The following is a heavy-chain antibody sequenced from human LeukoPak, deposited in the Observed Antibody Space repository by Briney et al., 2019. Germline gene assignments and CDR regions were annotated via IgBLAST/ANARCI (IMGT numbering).Heavy chain of an antibody. Sequence: SETLSLTCTVSGGSISSYYWSWLRQPRGKGLEWIGYIYYSGSTNYNPSLKSRVTISVDTSKNQCSLKLSSVTAADTAVYYCARKPGYYYYYMDVWGKGTTVTVSS. CDR2: IYYSGST. CDR3: ARKPGYYYYYMDV. V-gene: IGHV4-59*01. J-gene: IGHJ6*03. D-gene: IGHD3-10*01. CDR1: GGSISSYY.